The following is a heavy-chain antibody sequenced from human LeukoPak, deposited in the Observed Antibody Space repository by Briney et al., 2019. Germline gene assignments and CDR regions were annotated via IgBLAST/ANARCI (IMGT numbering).Heavy chain of an antibody. V-gene: IGHV4-59*01. CDR3: ARDKDYYDSSGYPIPDAFDI. CDR1: GGSISSYY. J-gene: IGHJ3*02. D-gene: IGHD3-22*01. Sequence: PSETLSLTCTVSGGSISSYYWSWIRQPPGKGLEWIGYIYYSGSTNYNPSLKSRVTISVDTSKTQFSLKLSSVTAADTAVYYCARDKDYYDSSGYPIPDAFDIWGQGTMVTVSS. CDR2: IYYSGST.